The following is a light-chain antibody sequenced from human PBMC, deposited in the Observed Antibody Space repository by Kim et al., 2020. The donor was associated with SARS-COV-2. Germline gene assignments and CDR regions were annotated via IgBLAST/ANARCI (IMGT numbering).Light chain of an antibody. Sequence: QSFTTSCPGTSSDVGGFSYVSWYQQHPGKAPKLMIYDVSKRPSGVPDRFSGSKSGNTASLTISGLQAEDEADYYCCSYAGSYGVVFGGGTKLTVL. CDR2: DVS. J-gene: IGLJ2*01. CDR3: CSYAGSYGVV. V-gene: IGLV2-11*01. CDR1: SSDVGGFSY.